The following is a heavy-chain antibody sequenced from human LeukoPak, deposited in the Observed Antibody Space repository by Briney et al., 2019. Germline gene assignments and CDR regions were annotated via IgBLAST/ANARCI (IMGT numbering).Heavy chain of an antibody. Sequence: PGGSLRLSCAASGFTFSSYAMHWVRQAPGKGLEWVAVISYDGSNKYYADSVKGRFTISRDNSKNTLYLQMNSLRAEDTAVYYCARAPWIQLWSRTRDFDDYWGQGTLVTVSS. J-gene: IGHJ4*02. CDR1: GFTFSSYA. D-gene: IGHD5-18*01. CDR2: ISYDGSNK. V-gene: IGHV3-30*04. CDR3: ARAPWIQLWSRTRDFDDY.